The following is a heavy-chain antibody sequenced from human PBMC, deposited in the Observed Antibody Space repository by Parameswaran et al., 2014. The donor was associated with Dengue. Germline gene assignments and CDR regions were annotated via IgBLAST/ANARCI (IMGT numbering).Heavy chain of an antibody. D-gene: IGHD3-16*02. CDR3: ARDRAPYDYVWGSYRYTQRNAFDI. Sequence: WVRQAPGQGLEWMGIINPSGGSTSYAQKFQGRVTMTRDTSTSTVYMELSSLRSEDTAVYYCARDRAPYDYVWGSYRYTQRNAFDIWGQGTMVTVSS. J-gene: IGHJ3*02. CDR2: INPSGGST. V-gene: IGHV1-46*01.